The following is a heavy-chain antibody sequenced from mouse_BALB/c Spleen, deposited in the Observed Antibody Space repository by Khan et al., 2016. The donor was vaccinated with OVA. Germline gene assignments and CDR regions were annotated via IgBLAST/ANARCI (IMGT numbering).Heavy chain of an antibody. J-gene: IGHJ2*01. V-gene: IGHV5-6-4*01. CDR3: TRETESLDYGSSADYFDY. CDR2: ISSGGSYT. Sequence: EVELVESGGGLVKPGGSLKLSCAASGFTFSSYTMSWVRQTPEKRQEWVATISSGGSYTYNPDSVKGRFTISRDNAKNTLYLQMSRRKSEDTARYYCTRETESLDYGSSADYFDYWGQGTTLTVSA. CDR1: GFTFSSYT. D-gene: IGHD1-1*01.